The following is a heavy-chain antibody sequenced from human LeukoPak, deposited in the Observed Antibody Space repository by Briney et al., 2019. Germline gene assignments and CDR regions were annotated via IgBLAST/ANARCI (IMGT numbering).Heavy chain of an antibody. CDR3: AKDRYGIGKDYFDY. J-gene: IGHJ4*02. Sequence: GGSLRLSCAASGFTFSSYGMHWVRQAPGKGLEWVAVISYDGSNKYYADSVKGRFTISRDNSKITLYLQMNSLRAEDTAVYYCAKDRYGIGKDYFDYWGQGTLVTVSS. V-gene: IGHV3-30*18. CDR1: GFTFSSYG. CDR2: ISYDGSNK. D-gene: IGHD2-15*01.